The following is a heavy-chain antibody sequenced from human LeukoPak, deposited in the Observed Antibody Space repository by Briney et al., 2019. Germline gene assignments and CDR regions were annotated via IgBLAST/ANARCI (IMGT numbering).Heavy chain of an antibody. J-gene: IGHJ4*02. Sequence: ASVKVSCKASGYTFTAYCMHWVRQAPGQGLEWMGWINPHSGGTNYVQNFQGRVTMTRDTSISTAYMELSSLRSDDTAVYYCARDRSPAPGRTYGRGHFDYWGQGTLVTVSS. CDR1: GYTFTAYC. D-gene: IGHD3-10*01. V-gene: IGHV1-2*02. CDR3: ARDRSPAPGRTYGRGHFDY. CDR2: INPHSGGT.